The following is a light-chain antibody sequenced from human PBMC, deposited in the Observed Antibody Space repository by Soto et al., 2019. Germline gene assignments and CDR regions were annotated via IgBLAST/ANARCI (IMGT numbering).Light chain of an antibody. CDR1: QSISTW. CDR3: EQYNTYWK. J-gene: IGKJ1*01. Sequence: DIQMTQSPSTLSASVGDRVTITCRASQSISTWLAWHQQKPGKAPKVLIYDASTLQSGVPSRFSGSGYGTEFTLTVSSLQPDDFATYDCEQYNTYWKCGKGTKVDI. CDR2: DAS. V-gene: IGKV1-5*01.